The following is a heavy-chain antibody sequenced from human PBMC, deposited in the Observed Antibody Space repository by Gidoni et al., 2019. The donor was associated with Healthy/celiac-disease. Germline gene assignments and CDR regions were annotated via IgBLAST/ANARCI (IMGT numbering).Heavy chain of an antibody. V-gene: IGHV1-46*01. D-gene: IGHD6-19*01. CDR3: AREPGYSSGWTGFDY. J-gene: IGHJ4*02. Sequence: QVQLVQSGAEVKKPGASVKVSCKASGYTFPSYYIHWVRQAPGQGLEWMGIINPSGGSTSYAQKFQGRVTMTRDTSTSTVYMELSSLRSEDTAVYYCAREPGYSSGWTGFDYWGQGTLVTVSS. CDR1: GYTFPSYY. CDR2: INPSGGST.